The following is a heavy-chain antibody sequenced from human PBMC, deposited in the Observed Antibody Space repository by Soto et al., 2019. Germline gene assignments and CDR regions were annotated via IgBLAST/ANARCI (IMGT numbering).Heavy chain of an antibody. CDR1: GGSISSGGYY. V-gene: IGHV4-31*03. D-gene: IGHD1-7*01. Sequence: TSETLSLTCTVSGGSISSGGYYWSWIRQHPGKGLEWIGYIYYSGSTYYNPSLKSRVTISVDTSKNQFSLKLSSVTAADTAVYYCARRLELRSYYYYGMDVWGQGTTVTVSS. CDR2: IYYSGST. J-gene: IGHJ6*02. CDR3: ARRLELRSYYYYGMDV.